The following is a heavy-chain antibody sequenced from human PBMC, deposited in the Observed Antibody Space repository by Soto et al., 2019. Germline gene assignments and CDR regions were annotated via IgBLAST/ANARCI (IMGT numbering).Heavy chain of an antibody. V-gene: IGHV4-39*01. CDR2: IYYSGST. J-gene: IGHJ4*02. CDR3: ARLSHYYDSSGYYYPYYFDF. Sequence: PSETLSLTCTVSGGSISSSSYYWGWIRQPPGKGLEWIGSIYYSGSTYYNPSLKSRVTISVDTSKNQFSLKLSSVTAADTAVYYCARLSHYYDSSGYYYPYYFDFWGQGTLVTVSS. CDR1: GGSISSSSYY. D-gene: IGHD3-22*01.